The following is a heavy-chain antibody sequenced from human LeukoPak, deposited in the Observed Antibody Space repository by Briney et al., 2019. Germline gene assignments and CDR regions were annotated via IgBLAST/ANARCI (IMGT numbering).Heavy chain of an antibody. Sequence: GGSLRLSCAASGFTFSSYAMHWVRQAPGKGLKWVAVISYDGSNKYYADSVKGRFTISRDNSKNTLYLQMNSPRAEDTAVYYCARGNCSSASCYRFDPWGQGTLVTVSS. D-gene: IGHD2-2*01. CDR2: ISYDGSNK. V-gene: IGHV3-30*04. CDR3: ARGNCSSASCYRFDP. CDR1: GFTFSSYA. J-gene: IGHJ5*02.